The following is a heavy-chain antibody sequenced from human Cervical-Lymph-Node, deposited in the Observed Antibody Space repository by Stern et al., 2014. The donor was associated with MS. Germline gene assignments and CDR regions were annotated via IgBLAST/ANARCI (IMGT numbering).Heavy chain of an antibody. CDR2: ISYDAALK. D-gene: IGHD4-23*01. CDR3: AKDLGGNAFDY. CDR1: GFSFSDYG. J-gene: IGHJ4*02. Sequence: VQLVESGGGVVQPGRSLRLSCAASGFSFSDYGIHWVRQAPGKALEWVAVISYDAALKYDADSLKCRFTISRDNSKTTLYLQMNRLRSDDTAVYYCAKDLGGNAFDYWGQGTLVIVSS. V-gene: IGHV3-30*18.